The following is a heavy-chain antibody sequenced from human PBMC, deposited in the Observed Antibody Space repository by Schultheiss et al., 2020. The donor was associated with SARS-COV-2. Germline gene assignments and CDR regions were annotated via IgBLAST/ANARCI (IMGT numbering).Heavy chain of an antibody. CDR2: INPNSGDT. Sequence: ASVKVSCKAFGYTFTGYYIHWVRQAPGQGLEWMGWINPNSGDTNYAQKFQGRVTMTRDTSISTAYMELTRLRSDDTAVYYCARDRAGADYWGQGTLVTVSS. J-gene: IGHJ4*02. CDR1: GYTFTGYY. V-gene: IGHV1-2*02. CDR3: ARDRAGADY. D-gene: IGHD6-19*01.